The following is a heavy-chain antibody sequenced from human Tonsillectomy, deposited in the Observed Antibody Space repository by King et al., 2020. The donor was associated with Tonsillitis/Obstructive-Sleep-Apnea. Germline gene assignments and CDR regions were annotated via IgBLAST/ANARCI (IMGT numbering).Heavy chain of an antibody. J-gene: IGHJ5*02. Sequence: ITLKESGPTLVKPTQTLTLTCTCSVFSLSTSGVSVSWIRQPPGKALEWLSLSYWDVEKRSSPSLRSRLTITKDTSRNQVVLTMTNMDPVDTATYYCAHRASLLTARFDPWGQGTLVTVSS. V-gene: IGHV2-5*02. CDR1: VFSLSTSGVS. D-gene: IGHD4/OR15-4a*01. CDR3: AHRASLLTARFDP. CDR2: SYWDVEK.